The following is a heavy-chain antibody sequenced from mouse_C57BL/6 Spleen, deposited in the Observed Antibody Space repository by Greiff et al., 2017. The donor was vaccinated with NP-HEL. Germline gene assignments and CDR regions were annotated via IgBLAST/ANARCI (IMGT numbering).Heavy chain of an antibody. Sequence: VQLQQSGAELVKPGASVKLSCKASGYTFTSYWMHWVKPRPGPGLEWIGRIDPNSGSTRYNEKFTSKATLTVDKPSSTAYMQPSSLTSEDSADFLCSSSGSGDEAMDYWGQGTSVTVSS. CDR2: IDPNSGST. J-gene: IGHJ4*01. D-gene: IGHD1-1*01. CDR1: GYTFTSYW. V-gene: IGHV1-72*01. CDR3: SSSGSGDEAMDY.